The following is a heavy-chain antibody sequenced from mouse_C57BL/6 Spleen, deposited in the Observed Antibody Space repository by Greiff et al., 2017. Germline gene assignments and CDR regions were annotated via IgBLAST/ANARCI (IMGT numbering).Heavy chain of an antibody. J-gene: IGHJ2*01. V-gene: IGHV1-63*01. CDR1: GYTFTNYW. Sequence: VQLQQSGAELVMPGTSVKMSCKASGYTFTNYWIGWAKQRPGNGLEWIGDIYPGGGYTNYTAKFKGKVTLTADKSASTAYMKFSILTSEDSAIYYCDGGSNSYYFDDWGQGTTLTVSS. CDR3: DGGSNSYYFDD. D-gene: IGHD2-5*01. CDR2: IYPGGGYT.